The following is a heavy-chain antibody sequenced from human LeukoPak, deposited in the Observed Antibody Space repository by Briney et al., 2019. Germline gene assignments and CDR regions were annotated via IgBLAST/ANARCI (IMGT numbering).Heavy chain of an antibody. CDR3: AKKSRDGYNPFDY. Sequence: SGGSLSLSCAASGFTFSRYAMSWVRQAPGKGLEWVSGMSSSGESPYYADSVKGRFTISRDNSKNTLYLEINSLRAEDTAVYYCAKKSRDGYNPFDYLGQGTLVTVSS. CDR1: GFTFSRYA. V-gene: IGHV3-23*01. J-gene: IGHJ4*02. CDR2: MSSSGESP. D-gene: IGHD5-24*01.